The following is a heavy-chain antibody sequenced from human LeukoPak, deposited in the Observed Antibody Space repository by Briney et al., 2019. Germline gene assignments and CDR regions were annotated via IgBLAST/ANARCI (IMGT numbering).Heavy chain of an antibody. V-gene: IGHV1-18*01. D-gene: IGHD2-2*01. CDR1: GYTFTSYG. J-gene: IGHJ3*02. CDR3: ASLVVPAVLDAFDI. CDR2: ISAYNGNT. Sequence: GASVKVSCKASGYTFTSYGISWVRQAPGQGLEWMGWISAYNGNTNYAQMLQGRVTMTTDTSTSTAYMELRSLRSDDTAVYYCASLVVPAVLDAFDIWGQGTMVTVSS.